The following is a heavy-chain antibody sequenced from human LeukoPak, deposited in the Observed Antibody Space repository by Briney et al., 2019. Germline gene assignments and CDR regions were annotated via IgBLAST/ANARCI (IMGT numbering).Heavy chain of an antibody. J-gene: IGHJ1*01. CDR3: AGSGWYVGYFQH. CDR1: GCTFTGYY. Sequence: ASVKVSCKASGCTFTGYYMHWVRQAPGQGLEWMGWINPNSGGTNYAQKFQGRVTMTRDTSISTAYMELSRLRSDDTAVYYCAGSGWYVGYFQHWGQGTLVTVSS. V-gene: IGHV1-2*02. D-gene: IGHD6-19*01. CDR2: INPNSGGT.